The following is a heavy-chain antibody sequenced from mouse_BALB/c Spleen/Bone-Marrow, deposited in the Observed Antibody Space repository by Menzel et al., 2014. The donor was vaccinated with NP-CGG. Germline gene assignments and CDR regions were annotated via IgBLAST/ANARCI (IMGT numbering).Heavy chain of an antibody. D-gene: IGHD4-1*01. V-gene: IGHV5-17*02. CDR3: TRGRNWEDFDY. Sequence: EVNVVEPGGGLVQPGGSRKLSCSASGFSFSSFGMHWVRQAPEKGLEWVAYISSGSITIFYADTVKGRFTISRDNPKNTLFLQMTSLRSEDTAMYYCTRGRNWEDFDYWGQGTTLTVSS. CDR2: ISSGSITI. CDR1: GFSFSSFG. J-gene: IGHJ2*01.